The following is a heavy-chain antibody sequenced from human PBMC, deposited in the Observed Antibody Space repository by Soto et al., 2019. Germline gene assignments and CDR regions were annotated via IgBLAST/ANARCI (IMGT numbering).Heavy chain of an antibody. Sequence: GGSLRLSCAASGFTFSSYAMSWFRQAPGKGLEWVSGISGSGGSTYCVDSVKGRFTISRDNSKNTLYLQMNSLRADDTAVYYCARGGTMALDYWGQGTLVTVSS. CDR3: ARGGTMALDY. D-gene: IGHD3-10*01. V-gene: IGHV3-23*01. J-gene: IGHJ4*02. CDR1: GFTFSSYA. CDR2: ISGSGGST.